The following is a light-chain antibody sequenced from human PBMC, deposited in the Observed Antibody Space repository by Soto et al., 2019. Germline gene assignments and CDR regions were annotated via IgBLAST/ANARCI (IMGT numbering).Light chain of an antibody. CDR2: DAS. V-gene: IGKV1-33*01. CDR1: QDISNY. Sequence: DIHITQSPSSLSASVGDRVTITCQASQDISNYLNLYQQKPGKAPKLLIYDASNLETGVPSRFSGSGSGTDFTFTISSLQPEDIATYYCQQYDNLPLTFGGGTKVDIK. CDR3: QQYDNLPLT. J-gene: IGKJ4*01.